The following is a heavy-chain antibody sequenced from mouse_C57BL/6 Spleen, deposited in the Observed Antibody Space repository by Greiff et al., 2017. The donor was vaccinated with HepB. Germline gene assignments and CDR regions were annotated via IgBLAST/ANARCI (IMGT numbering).Heavy chain of an antibody. D-gene: IGHD2-5*01. CDR2: IYHRSGNT. Sequence: QVQLQQSGAELARPGASVKLSCKASGYTFTSYGISWVKQRTGQGLEWIGEIYHRSGNTYYNEKFKGKATLTADKSSSTAYMELRSLTSEDSAVYFCARWENSNYDYAMDYGGQRTSVTVSS. J-gene: IGHJ4*01. V-gene: IGHV1-81*01. CDR3: ARWENSNYDYAMDY. CDR1: GYTFTSYG.